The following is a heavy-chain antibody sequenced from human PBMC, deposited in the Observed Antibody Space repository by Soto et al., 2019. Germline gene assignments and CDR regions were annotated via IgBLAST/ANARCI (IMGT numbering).Heavy chain of an antibody. D-gene: IGHD6-13*01. Sequence: SVKVSCKASGYTFTSYGISWVRQAPGQGLEWMGWISAYNGNTNYAQKLQGRVTMTTDTSTSTAYMELRSLRSDDTAVYYCALARIAAAGTRGYYYGMDVWGQGTTVTVSS. CDR2: ISAYNGNT. CDR3: ALARIAAAGTRGYYYGMDV. V-gene: IGHV1-18*01. J-gene: IGHJ6*02. CDR1: GYTFTSYG.